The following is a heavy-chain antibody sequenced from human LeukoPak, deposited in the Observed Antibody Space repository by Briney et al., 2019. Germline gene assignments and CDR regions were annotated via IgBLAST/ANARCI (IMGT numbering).Heavy chain of an antibody. Sequence: ASVKVSCKASGYTFTGYYMHWVRQAPGQGLEWMGWINPNSGGTNYEQKFQGRVTMTRDTSISTAYMELSRLRSEDTAVYYCARDNSVEDTAWWFDPWGQGTLVTVSS. V-gene: IGHV1-2*02. D-gene: IGHD4-23*01. CDR3: ARDNSVEDTAWWFDP. J-gene: IGHJ5*02. CDR1: GYTFTGYY. CDR2: INPNSGGT.